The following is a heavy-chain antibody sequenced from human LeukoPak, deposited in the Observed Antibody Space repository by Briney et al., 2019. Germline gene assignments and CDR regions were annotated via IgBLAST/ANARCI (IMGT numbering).Heavy chain of an antibody. D-gene: IGHD3-10*01. J-gene: IGHJ6*03. CDR1: GGSFSGYY. Sequence: SDTLSLTCAVYGGSFSGYYWTWIRQPPGKGLEWIGEINHSRSTKYSPSLKSRVTISVDTSKNQFSLKLSSVTAADTAVYYCARRVGRWFGERAYYYNYMDVWDKGTPVTISS. V-gene: IGHV4-34*01. CDR3: ARRVGRWFGERAYYYNYMDV. CDR2: INHSRST.